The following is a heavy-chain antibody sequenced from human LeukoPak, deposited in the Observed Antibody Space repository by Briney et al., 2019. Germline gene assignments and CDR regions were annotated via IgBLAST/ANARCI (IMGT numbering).Heavy chain of an antibody. CDR1: GGSVGSGTYY. V-gene: IGHV4-39*07. Sequence: PSETLSLTCTVSGGSVGSGTYYWSWIRQSPGKGLERIGNVYYSGSAYYNPSLKSRVTMSVDTSKNQFSLKLSSVTAADTAVYYCARKPIINNAWYYFDYWGQGTLVTVSS. CDR3: ARKPIINNAWYYFDY. J-gene: IGHJ4*02. CDR2: VYYSGSA. D-gene: IGHD1/OR15-1a*01.